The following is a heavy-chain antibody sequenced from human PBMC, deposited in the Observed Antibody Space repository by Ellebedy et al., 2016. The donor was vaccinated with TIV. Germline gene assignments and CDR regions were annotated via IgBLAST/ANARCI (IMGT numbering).Heavy chain of an antibody. J-gene: IGHJ6*02. Sequence: GESLKISCAASGFTFSSYWMYWVRQAPGKGLVWVSRMKGDGSSASYADSVKGRFTISSDNAKNTLYLQMDSLRDEDTAVYYCAVLVAAGMDVWGLGTTVTVSS. CDR1: GFTFSSYW. D-gene: IGHD5-12*01. CDR2: MKGDGSSA. CDR3: AVLVAAGMDV. V-gene: IGHV3-74*01.